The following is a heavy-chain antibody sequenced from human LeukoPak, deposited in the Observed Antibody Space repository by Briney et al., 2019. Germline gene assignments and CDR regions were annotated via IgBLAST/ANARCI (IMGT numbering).Heavy chain of an antibody. D-gene: IGHD1-26*01. CDR1: GGSISSGSYY. Sequence: SETLSLTCTVSGGSISSGSYYWSWIRQPAGKGLEWIGRIYTSGSTDYNPSLRSRITISVDTSKNQFSLKLSSVTAADTAVYYCARIKIVGAPDAFDIWGQGTMVTVPS. V-gene: IGHV4-61*02. J-gene: IGHJ3*02. CDR2: IYTSGST. CDR3: ARIKIVGAPDAFDI.